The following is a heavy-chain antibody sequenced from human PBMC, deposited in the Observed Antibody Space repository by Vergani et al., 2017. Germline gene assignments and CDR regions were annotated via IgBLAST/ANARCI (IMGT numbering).Heavy chain of an antibody. J-gene: IGHJ4*02. CDR1: GFTFSSYS. CDR2: ISSSSSTI. CDR3: AKGILSVVVFSYFDY. D-gene: IGHD2-21*01. V-gene: IGHV3-48*02. Sequence: EVQLVESGGGLVQPGGSLRLSCAASGFTFSSYSMNWVRQAPGKGLEWVSYISSSSSTIYYADSVKGRFTISRDNAKNSLYLQMNSLRDEDTAVYYCAKGILSVVVFSYFDYWGQGTLVTVSS.